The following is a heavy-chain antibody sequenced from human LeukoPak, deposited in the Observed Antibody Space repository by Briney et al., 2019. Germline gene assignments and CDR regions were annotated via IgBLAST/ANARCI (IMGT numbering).Heavy chain of an antibody. CDR2: INWNGGST. Sequence: GSLRLSCAASGFTFDDYGMSWVRQAPGKGLEWVSGINWNGGSTGYADSVKGRFTISRDNAKNSLYLQMNSLRAEDTALYYCARVAWGKDSSGFFDYWGQETLVTVSS. CDR1: GFTFDDYG. V-gene: IGHV3-20*04. CDR3: ARVAWGKDSSGFFDY. J-gene: IGHJ4*02. D-gene: IGHD3-22*01.